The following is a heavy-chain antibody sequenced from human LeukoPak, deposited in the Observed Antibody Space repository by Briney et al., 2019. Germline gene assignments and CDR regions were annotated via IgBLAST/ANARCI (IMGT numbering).Heavy chain of an antibody. D-gene: IGHD3-22*01. CDR1: GGTFSSYA. Sequence: SVKVSCKASGGTFSSYAISWVRQAPGQGLEWMGRIIPIFGTANYAQKFQGRVTITTDESTSTAYLELSSLRSEDTAVYYCARGRGKNYYDSSGYYFNWFDPWGQGTLVTVSS. CDR2: IIPIFGTA. J-gene: IGHJ5*02. V-gene: IGHV1-69*05. CDR3: ARGRGKNYYDSSGYYFNWFDP.